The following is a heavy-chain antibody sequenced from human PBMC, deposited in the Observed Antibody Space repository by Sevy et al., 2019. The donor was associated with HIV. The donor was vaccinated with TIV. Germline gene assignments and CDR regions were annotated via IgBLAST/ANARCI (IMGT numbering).Heavy chain of an antibody. CDR1: GFTFSNFG. V-gene: IGHV3-33*01. J-gene: IGHJ4*02. Sequence: GGSLRLSCAASGFTFSNFGMHWARQVPGGGLEWVAIIWYGGRNAYYADSVKGRFTISSDNSKKTLYLQMNNLRAEDAAVYYCARGLEEWELRYLGYWGQGTLVTVSS. CDR3: ARGLEEWELRYLGY. CDR2: IWYGGRNA. D-gene: IGHD1-26*01.